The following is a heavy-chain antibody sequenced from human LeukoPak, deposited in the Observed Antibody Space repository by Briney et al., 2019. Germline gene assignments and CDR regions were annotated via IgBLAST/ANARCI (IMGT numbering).Heavy chain of an antibody. J-gene: IGHJ4*02. CDR1: GGTFSSYA. V-gene: IGHV1-69*13. CDR3: ASYYYGSGSYNYIDY. Sequence: SVKVSCKASGGTFSSYAISWVRQAPGQGLEWMGGIIPIFGTANYAQKFQGRVTITADESTSTAYMELSSLRSEDTAVYYCASYYYGSGSYNYIDYWGQGTLVTVSS. D-gene: IGHD3-10*01. CDR2: IIPIFGTA.